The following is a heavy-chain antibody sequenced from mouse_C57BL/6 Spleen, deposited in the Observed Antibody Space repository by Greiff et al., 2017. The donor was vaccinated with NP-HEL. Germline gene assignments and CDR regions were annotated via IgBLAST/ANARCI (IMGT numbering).Heavy chain of an antibody. V-gene: IGHV1-59*01. CDR3: ARSEDYYGSSDY. Sequence: QVQLQQPGAELVRPGTSVKLSCKASGYTFTSYWMHWVKQRPGQGLEWIGVIDPSDSYTNYNQKFKGKATLTVDKPSSTAYMQLSSLTSEDSAVYCCARSEDYYGSSDYWGQGTTLTVSS. CDR2: IDPSDSYT. CDR1: GYTFTSYW. D-gene: IGHD1-1*01. J-gene: IGHJ2*01.